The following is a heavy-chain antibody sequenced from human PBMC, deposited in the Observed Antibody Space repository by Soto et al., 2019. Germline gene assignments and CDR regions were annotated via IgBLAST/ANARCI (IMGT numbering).Heavy chain of an antibody. CDR3: ALSSGKFLWFGEPFSGSGFDH. V-gene: IGHV4-39*01. CDR1: GVSVTSGTYY. Sequence: PXGTLSLTFTVSGVSVTSGTYYGGWIRQPPGKGLEWIGTIYYTGSTYYDPSLKSRVTISVDTSKNQFSLKLTSVTAADTAVYYCALSSGKFLWFGEPFSGSGFDHWGQGTLVTVS. CDR2: IYYTGST. D-gene: IGHD3-10*01. J-gene: IGHJ5*02.